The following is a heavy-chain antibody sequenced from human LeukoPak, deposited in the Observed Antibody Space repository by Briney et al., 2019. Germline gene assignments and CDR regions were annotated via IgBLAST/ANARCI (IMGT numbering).Heavy chain of an antibody. J-gene: IGHJ6*02. CDR3: ARWGKTTVTTPHYYYYGMDV. CDR1: GGSISSGDYY. V-gene: IGHV4-61*08. Sequence: TASETLSLTCTVSGGSISSGDYYWSWIRQPPGKGLEWIGYIYYSGSTNYNPSLKSRVTISVDTSKNQFSLKLSSVTAADTAVYYCARWGKTTVTTPHYYYYGMDVWGQGTTVTVSS. D-gene: IGHD4-17*01. CDR2: IYYSGST.